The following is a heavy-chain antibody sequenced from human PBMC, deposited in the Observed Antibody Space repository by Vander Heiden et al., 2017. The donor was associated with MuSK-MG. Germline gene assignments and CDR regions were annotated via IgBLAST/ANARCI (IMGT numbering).Heavy chain of an antibody. CDR2: IYYSGST. CDR1: GGSISSYY. CDR3: ATERYSSGWYDY. Sequence: QVQLQESGPGLVKPSATLSLTCTVSGGSISSYYWSWIRQPPGKGLEWIGYIYYSGSTNYNPSLKSRVTISVDTSKNQFSLKLSSVTAADTAVYYCATERYSSGWYDYWGQGTLVTVSS. D-gene: IGHD6-19*01. J-gene: IGHJ4*02. V-gene: IGHV4-59*01.